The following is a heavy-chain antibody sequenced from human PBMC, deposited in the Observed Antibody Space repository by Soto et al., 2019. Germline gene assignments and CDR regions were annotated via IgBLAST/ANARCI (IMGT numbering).Heavy chain of an antibody. CDR1: GYTFTSYG. CDR3: ARHFGPGIAAAAS. CDR2: ISAYNGNT. Sequence: ASVKVSCKASGYTFTSYGISWVRQAPGQGLEWMGWISAYNGNTNYAQKLQGRVTMTTDTSTSTAYMELSSLKASDTAMYYCARHFGPGIAAAASWGQGTMVTVSS. D-gene: IGHD6-13*01. V-gene: IGHV1-18*01. J-gene: IGHJ3*01.